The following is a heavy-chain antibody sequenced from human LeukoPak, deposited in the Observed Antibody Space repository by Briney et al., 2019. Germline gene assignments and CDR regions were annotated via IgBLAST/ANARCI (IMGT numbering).Heavy chain of an antibody. J-gene: IGHJ4*02. Sequence: GESLKISCAASGFIFSSCVMSWVRQAPGKGLELVSVISGSGGDTYYADSVKGRFTVSRDNSKNTLFLQMNSLRAEDTAVYFCARDVSGWYSTGFAYWGQGTLVTVSS. CDR3: ARDVSGWYSTGFAY. D-gene: IGHD6-19*01. CDR2: ISGSGGDT. V-gene: IGHV3-23*01. CDR1: GFIFSSCV.